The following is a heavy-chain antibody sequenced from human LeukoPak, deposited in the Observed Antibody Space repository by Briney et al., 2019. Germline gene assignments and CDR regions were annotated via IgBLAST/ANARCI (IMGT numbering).Heavy chain of an antibody. CDR1: GGSFSGDY. J-gene: IGHJ5*02. CDR3: ARGLETYYYGSGSSKGFDP. D-gene: IGHD3-10*01. CDR2: INHSGST. V-gene: IGHV4-34*01. Sequence: SETLSLTCAVYGGSFSGDYWSWIRQPPGKGLEWIGEINHSGSTNYNPSLKSRVTISVDTAKNQFSLKLSSVTAADTAVYYCARGLETYYYGSGSSKGFDPWGEGTLVTVSS.